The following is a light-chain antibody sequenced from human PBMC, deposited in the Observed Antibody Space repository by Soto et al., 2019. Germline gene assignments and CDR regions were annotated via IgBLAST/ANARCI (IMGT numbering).Light chain of an antibody. CDR2: DND. J-gene: IGLJ3*02. CDR1: SSNIGSSP. V-gene: IGLV1-51*01. Sequence: QSVLTQPPSVSAAPGQKVTVSCSGSSSNIGSSPVSWYQQFPGTAPKLLIYDNDQRPSGIPDRFSGPKSGTSATLDITGLQTGDEADYYCGTWDSSLSAVVFGGGTKLTVL. CDR3: GTWDSSLSAVV.